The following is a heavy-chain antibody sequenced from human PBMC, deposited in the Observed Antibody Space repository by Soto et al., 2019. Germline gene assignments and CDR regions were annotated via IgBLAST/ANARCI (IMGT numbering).Heavy chain of an antibody. J-gene: IGHJ4*02. Sequence: QVQLQESGPGLVKPSQTLSLTCTVSGDSMTTVGYYWTWIRQHPGQGLEWIGFISYSGSTYYSSSLKGRVAISADTSKNQFSLKLNSVTAADTAVYDCTRGDYWGQGTLVTVSS. V-gene: IGHV4-31*03. CDR3: TRGDY. CDR1: GDSMTTVGYY. CDR2: ISYSGST.